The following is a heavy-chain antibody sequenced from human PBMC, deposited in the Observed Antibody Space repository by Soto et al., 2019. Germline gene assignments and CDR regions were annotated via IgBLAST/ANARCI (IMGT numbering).Heavy chain of an antibody. Sequence: QVQLQQWGAGLLKPSETLSLTCAVYGGSFSGYYWSWIRQPPGKGLEWIGEINHSGSTNYNPSLKSRVTISVVTSKNQVSLKLSSVTAADTALYYCARGVVVPAATQGAAGGGLMDVWGQGTTVTVSS. CDR1: GGSFSGYY. J-gene: IGHJ6*02. V-gene: IGHV4-34*01. D-gene: IGHD2-2*01. CDR3: ARGVVVPAATQGAAGGGLMDV. CDR2: INHSGST.